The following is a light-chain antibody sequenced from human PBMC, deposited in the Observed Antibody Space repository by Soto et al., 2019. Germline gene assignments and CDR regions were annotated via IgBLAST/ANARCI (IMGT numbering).Light chain of an antibody. CDR3: QQYGSSRT. CDR2: GAS. V-gene: IGKV3-20*01. CDR1: QTVSSSY. Sequence: EIVLTQSPCTLSFSPGERATLSCMASQTVSSSYLAWYQQKPGQAPRLLIYGASSRATGIPDRFSGSGSGTDFTLTISRLEPEDFAVYYCQQYGSSRTFGQGTKVDI. J-gene: IGKJ1*01.